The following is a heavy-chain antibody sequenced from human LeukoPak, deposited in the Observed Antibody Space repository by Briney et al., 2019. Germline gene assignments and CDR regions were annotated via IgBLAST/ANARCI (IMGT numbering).Heavy chain of an antibody. V-gene: IGHV3-23*01. J-gene: IGHJ3*02. CDR1: GFTFSSYA. Sequence: PGGSLRLSCAASGFTFSSYAMSWVRQAPGKGLEWVSAISGSGGSTYYADSVKGRFTICRDNSKNTLYLQMNSLRAEDTAVYYCAKVLGFGSGSYYRDAFDIWGQGTMVTVSS. CDR2: ISGSGGST. D-gene: IGHD3-10*01. CDR3: AKVLGFGSGSYYRDAFDI.